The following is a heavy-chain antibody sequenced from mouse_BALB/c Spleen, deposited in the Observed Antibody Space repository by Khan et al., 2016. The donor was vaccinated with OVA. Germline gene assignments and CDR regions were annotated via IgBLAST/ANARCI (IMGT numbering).Heavy chain of an antibody. D-gene: IGHD1-3*01. Sequence: VQLQQSGTVLARPGASVKMSCKASGYSFTSYWMYWVQQRPGQGLEWIGAIFPGNSDTTYNQKFKGKAKLTAGTSASTAYMELSNLTNEDSAVYYCTRGGYSSFAYWRQGTLVTVSA. CDR2: IFPGNSDT. V-gene: IGHV1-5*01. CDR1: GYSFTSYW. J-gene: IGHJ3*01. CDR3: TRGGYSSFAY.